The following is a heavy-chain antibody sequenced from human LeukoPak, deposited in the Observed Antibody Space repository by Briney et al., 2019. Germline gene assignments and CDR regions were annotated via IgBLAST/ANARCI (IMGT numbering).Heavy chain of an antibody. V-gene: IGHV3-30*18. J-gene: IGHJ4*02. CDR1: GFTFSSYG. CDR3: AKVGGPYSYGPVYFDY. CDR2: ISYDGSNK. Sequence: GGSLRLSCAASGFTFSSYGMHWVRQAPGKGPEWVAVISYDGSNKYYADSVKGRFTISRDNSKNTLYLQMNSLRAEDTAVYYCAKVGGPYSYGPVYFDYWGQGTLVTVSS. D-gene: IGHD5-18*01.